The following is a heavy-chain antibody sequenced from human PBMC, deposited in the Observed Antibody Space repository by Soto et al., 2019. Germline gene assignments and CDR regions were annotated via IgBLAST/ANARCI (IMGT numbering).Heavy chain of an antibody. J-gene: IGHJ4*02. V-gene: IGHV1-18*01. D-gene: IGHD1-1*01. CDR2: ISAHNGNT. Sequence: QVHLVQSGAEVKKPGASVKVSCKGSGYTFTSYGITWVRQAPGQGLEWMGWISAHNGNTDYAQKLQCRVTVTRDTSPSTAYMELRSLRSDDTAVYYCARGRYGDYWGQGALVTVSS. CDR3: ARGRYGDY. CDR1: GYTFTSYG.